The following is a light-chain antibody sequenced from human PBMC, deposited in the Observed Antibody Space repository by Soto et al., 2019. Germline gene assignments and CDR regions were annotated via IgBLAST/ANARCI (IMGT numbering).Light chain of an antibody. CDR1: QSVSSNY. V-gene: IGKV3-20*01. J-gene: IGKJ1*01. CDR2: GAS. Sequence: EIVLTQSPGTLSLSPGERATLSCRASQSVSSNYLAWYQQKPGQTPRLLIYGASSRATGIPDRFSGSGSGTDFTLTISRLEPEDFAVYYCQQYGSSPCTFGQGTQVENK. CDR3: QQYGSSPCT.